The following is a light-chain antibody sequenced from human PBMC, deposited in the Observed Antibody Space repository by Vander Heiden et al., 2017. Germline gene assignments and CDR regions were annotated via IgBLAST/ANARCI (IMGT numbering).Light chain of an antibody. J-gene: IGLJ2*01. CDR2: QDS. V-gene: IGLV3-1*01. Sequence: SYELTQPPSVSVSPGQTDSISSSVVKFGDKFPCWYRQSPAQSLVLVIYQDSNRPSGIPERFSGSNSATTATLTISGTQAMDEAYYYCQAWNSSTVVFGGGTKLTVL. CDR3: QAWNSSTVV. CDR1: KFGDKF.